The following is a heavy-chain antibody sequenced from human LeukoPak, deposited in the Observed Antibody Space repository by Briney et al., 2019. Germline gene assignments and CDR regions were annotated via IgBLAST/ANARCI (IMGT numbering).Heavy chain of an antibody. D-gene: IGHD6-13*01. J-gene: IGHJ4*02. Sequence: ASVKVSCKASGYTFTTYYMHWVRQAPGQGLEWMGIINPSGGSTSYAQKFRDRVTMTRDTSTSTVYMELSSLRSEETAVYYCARDFGIAAAETYFDYWGQGTLVTVSS. CDR1: GYTFTTYY. CDR3: ARDFGIAAAETYFDY. V-gene: IGHV1-46*01. CDR2: INPSGGST.